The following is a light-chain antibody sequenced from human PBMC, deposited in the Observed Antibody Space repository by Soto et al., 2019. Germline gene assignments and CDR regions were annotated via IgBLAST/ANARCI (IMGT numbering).Light chain of an antibody. CDR2: ATS. J-gene: IGKJ3*01. CDR3: QQRALWPT. Sequence: EIVLTQSPATLSLSPGDRATLSCRASQSVGTYLAWYQQRPGHPPRLLIYATSNRATGIPARFNGSGSGTDFTRPLNSLEPEVFAVYCCQQRALWPTFGPGTKVDIK. CDR1: QSVGTY. V-gene: IGKV3-11*01.